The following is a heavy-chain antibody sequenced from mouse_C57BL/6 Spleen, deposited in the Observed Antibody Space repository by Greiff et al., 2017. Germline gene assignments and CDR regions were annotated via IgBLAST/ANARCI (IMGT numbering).Heavy chain of an antibody. CDR3: ARRRSSYWYFDV. D-gene: IGHD1-1*01. Sequence: VQLQQSGPSLVRPSQTLSLTCTVTGFSINSDCYWIWIRQFPGNKLEYIGYTFYSGITYYNPSLESRTYITRDTSKNPFSLKLSSVTTEDTATYDCARRRSSYWYFDVWGTGTTVTVSS. CDR1: GFSINSDCY. V-gene: IGHV3-3*01. J-gene: IGHJ1*03. CDR2: TFYSGIT.